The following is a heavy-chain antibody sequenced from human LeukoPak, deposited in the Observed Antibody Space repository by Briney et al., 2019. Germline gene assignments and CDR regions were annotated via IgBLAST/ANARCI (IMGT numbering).Heavy chain of an antibody. J-gene: IGHJ6*02. D-gene: IGHD2-2*01. Sequence: GGSLRLSCAASGFTVSSDYMSWVRQAPGKGLEWVSVIYSGGSTYYADSVKGRFTISRDNSKNTLYLQMNSLRAEDTAVYYCARDNCSRTSCYGDYYYYGMDVWGQGTTVTVSS. CDR3: ARDNCSRTSCYGDYYYYGMDV. CDR1: GFTVSSDY. CDR2: IYSGGST. V-gene: IGHV3-66*01.